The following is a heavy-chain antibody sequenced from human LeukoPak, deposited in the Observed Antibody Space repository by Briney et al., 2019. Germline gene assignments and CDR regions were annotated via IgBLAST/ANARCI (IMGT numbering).Heavy chain of an antibody. D-gene: IGHD6-6*01. CDR2: IIPIFGTA. CDR1: GGTFSNYA. V-gene: IGHV1-69*05. J-gene: IGHJ6*03. CDR3: ARGQSIAARPGYYYYMDV. Sequence: GASVKVSCKASGGTFSNYAISWVRQAPGQGLEWMGGIIPIFGTANYAQKFQGRVTITTDESTSTAYMELSSLRSEDTAVYYCARGQSIAARPGYYYYMDVWGKGTTVTVSS.